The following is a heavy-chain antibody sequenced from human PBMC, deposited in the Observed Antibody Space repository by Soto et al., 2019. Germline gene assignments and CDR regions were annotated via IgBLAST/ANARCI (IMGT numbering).Heavy chain of an antibody. D-gene: IGHD3-3*01. V-gene: IGHV1-8*01. CDR2: MNPNSGNT. Sequence: QVQLVQSGAEVKKPGASVKVSCKASGYTFTRYDINWVRQATGQGLEWMGWMNPNSGNTGYAQKFQGRVTMTRNTSISTAYMELSSLRSEDTAVYYCARGSYYYDFWSGPYPFDYWGQGTLVTVSS. CDR3: ARGSYYYDFWSGPYPFDY. CDR1: GYTFTRYD. J-gene: IGHJ4*02.